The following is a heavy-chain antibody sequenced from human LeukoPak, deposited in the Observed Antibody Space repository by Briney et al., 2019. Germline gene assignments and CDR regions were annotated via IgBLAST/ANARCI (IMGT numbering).Heavy chain of an antibody. CDR1: GFTFSSYW. CDR3: AKHSSSWSGIDY. J-gene: IGHJ4*02. CDR2: IKQDGSEK. Sequence: GGSLRLSCAASGFTFSSYWMSWVRQAPGKGLEWVANIKQDGSEKYYADSVKGRFTISRDNSKNTLYLQMNSLRAEDTAVYYCAKHSSSWSGIDYWGQGTLVTVSS. V-gene: IGHV3-7*01. D-gene: IGHD6-13*01.